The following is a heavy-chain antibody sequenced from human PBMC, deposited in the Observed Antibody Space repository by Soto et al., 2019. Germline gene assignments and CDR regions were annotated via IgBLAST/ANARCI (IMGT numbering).Heavy chain of an antibody. V-gene: IGHV3-74*01. J-gene: IGHJ4*02. D-gene: IGHD3-22*01. CDR3: ASIYDSSGYYPFDY. CDR1: GFTFSSYW. Sequence: PGGSLRLSCAASGFTFSSYWMHWVRQAPGKGLVWVSRINSDGSSTSYADSVKGRFTISRDNAKNTLYLQMNSLRAEDTAVYYCASIYDSSGYYPFDYWGQGTLVTVSS. CDR2: INSDGSST.